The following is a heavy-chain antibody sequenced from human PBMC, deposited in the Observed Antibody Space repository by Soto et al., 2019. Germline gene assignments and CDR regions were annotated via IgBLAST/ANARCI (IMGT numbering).Heavy chain of an antibody. CDR3: ARTLDYGHMDV. CDR1: GDSIRNQY. D-gene: IGHD3-16*01. J-gene: IGHJ6*03. Sequence: PSETLSLTCTVSGDSIRNQYWSWIRRPPGKGLEWIGYIYNSGSTKYNPSLKSRLTISVDTSRNQFSLKLTSATAADTAVYYCARTLDYGHMDVWGKGTTVTVSS. V-gene: IGHV4-59*11. CDR2: IYNSGST.